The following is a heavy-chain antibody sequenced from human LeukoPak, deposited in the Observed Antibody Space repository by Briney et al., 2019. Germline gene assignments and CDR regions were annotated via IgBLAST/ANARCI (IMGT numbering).Heavy chain of an antibody. V-gene: IGHV1-69*06. CDR1: GGTFSSYA. CDR3: ASTYCSRSSCYYGR. J-gene: IGHJ1*01. D-gene: IGHD2-2*01. CDR2: IIPIFGTA. Sequence: SAKVSRKASGGTFSSYAISSVPQAPGEGVGWMGGIIPIFGTAYYAHKFQGRVTITADKSTSTAYMELSSLRSEDTAVYYCASTYCSRSSCYYGRWVQGTLVTVPS.